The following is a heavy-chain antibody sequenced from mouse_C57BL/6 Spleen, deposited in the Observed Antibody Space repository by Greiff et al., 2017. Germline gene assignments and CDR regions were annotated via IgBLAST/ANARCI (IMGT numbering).Heavy chain of an antibody. Sequence: EVKLQQSGPELVKPGASVKISCKASGYTFTDYYMNWVKQSHGKSLEWIGDINPNNGGTSYNQKFKGKATLTVDKSSSTAYMELRSLTSEDSAVYYCARREDVGYFDYWGQGTTLTVSS. CDR3: ARREDVGYFDY. V-gene: IGHV1-26*01. CDR1: GYTFTDYY. D-gene: IGHD3-3*01. CDR2: INPNNGGT. J-gene: IGHJ2*01.